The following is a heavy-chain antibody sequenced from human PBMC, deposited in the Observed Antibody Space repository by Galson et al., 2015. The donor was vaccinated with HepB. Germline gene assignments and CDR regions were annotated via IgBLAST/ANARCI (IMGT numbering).Heavy chain of an antibody. V-gene: IGHV3-21*01. CDR1: GFTFSSYS. Sequence: SLRLSCAASGFTFSSYSMNWVRQAPGKGLEWVSSISSSSSYIYYADSVKGRFTISRDNAKNSLYLQMNSLRAEDTAVYYCARNGGGYDFWSGYYGGGRAEPNWFDPWGQGTLVTVSS. D-gene: IGHD3-3*01. J-gene: IGHJ5*02. CDR3: ARNGGGYDFWSGYYGGGRAEPNWFDP. CDR2: ISSSSSYI.